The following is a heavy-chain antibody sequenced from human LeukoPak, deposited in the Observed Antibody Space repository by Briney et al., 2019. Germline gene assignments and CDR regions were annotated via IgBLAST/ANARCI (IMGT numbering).Heavy chain of an antibody. V-gene: IGHV4-4*02. CDR3: ARVAGHFDLPY. D-gene: IGHD3-9*01. CDR1: GGSVSSSNW. CDR2: IYHSGST. Sequence: SGTLTLTCAVSGGSVSSSNWWTWVRQPPGKGLEWIGEIYHSGSTKYNPSLKSRVTISVDKSKNQFSLKLTSVTAADTAVCYCARVAGHFDLPYWGQGTLVTVSS. J-gene: IGHJ4*02.